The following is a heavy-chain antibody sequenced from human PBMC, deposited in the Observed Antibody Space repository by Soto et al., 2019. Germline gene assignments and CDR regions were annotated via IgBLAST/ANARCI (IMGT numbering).Heavy chain of an antibody. CDR2: INPNSGGT. Sequence: ASVKVSCKASGYTFTGYYMHWVRQAPGQGLEWMGWINPNSGGTNYAQKFQGWVTMTRDTSISTAYMELSRLRSDDTAVYYRASERIAAAGKDYYYYYGMDVWGQGTTVTVS. V-gene: IGHV1-2*04. CDR1: GYTFTGYY. CDR3: ASERIAAAGKDYYYYYGMDV. J-gene: IGHJ6*02. D-gene: IGHD6-13*01.